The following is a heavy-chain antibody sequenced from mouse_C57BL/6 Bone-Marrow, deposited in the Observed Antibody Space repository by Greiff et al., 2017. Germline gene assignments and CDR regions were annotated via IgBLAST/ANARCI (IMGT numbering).Heavy chain of an antibody. D-gene: IGHD1-1*01. Sequence: VQLQQSGAELVRPGASVKLSCTASGFNIKDDYMHWVNQRPEQGLEWIGWIDPENGDTEYASKFQGKATITADTSSNTAYLQLSSLTSEDTAVYYCTTRITTVVAPFDYWGQGTTLTVSS. V-gene: IGHV14-4*01. CDR3: TTRITTVVAPFDY. J-gene: IGHJ2*01. CDR2: IDPENGDT. CDR1: GFNIKDDY.